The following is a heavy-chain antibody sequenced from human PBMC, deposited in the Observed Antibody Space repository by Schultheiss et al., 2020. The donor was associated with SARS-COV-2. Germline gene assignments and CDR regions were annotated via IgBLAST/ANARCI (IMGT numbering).Heavy chain of an antibody. V-gene: IGHV3-53*03. Sequence: GGSLRLSCAASGFTVSSNYMSWVRQAPGKGLEWVSGISWNSGSIGYADSVKGRFTISRDNSKNTLYLQMNSLRVEDTAVYYCAREGAVTAFTRTTDAFDIWGQGTTVTVSS. CDR1: GFTVSSNY. J-gene: IGHJ3*02. D-gene: IGHD2-21*02. CDR2: SWNSGSI. CDR3: AREGAVTAFTRTTDAFDI.